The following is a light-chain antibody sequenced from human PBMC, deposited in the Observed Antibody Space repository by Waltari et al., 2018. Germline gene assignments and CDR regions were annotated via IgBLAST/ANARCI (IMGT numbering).Light chain of an antibody. CDR3: QHYVRLPAT. CDR2: GAS. V-gene: IGKV3-20*01. CDR1: QSVSRS. J-gene: IGKJ1*01. Sequence: IVLPQSPGTVSLSQGVRATLSCRASQSVSRSLAWYQQKPGQAPKLLIYGASTRATGIPDRFTGSGSGTDFSLTISSLEPEDFAIYFCQHYVRLPATFGQGTKVEIK.